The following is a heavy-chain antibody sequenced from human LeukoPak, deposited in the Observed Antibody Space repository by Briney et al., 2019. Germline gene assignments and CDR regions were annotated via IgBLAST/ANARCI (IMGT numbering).Heavy chain of an antibody. V-gene: IGHV3-11*01. D-gene: IGHD2-8*01. CDR3: ARRYCTNRVCYNDRGAFDI. CDR1: GFTFRDYY. Sequence: GGSLRLSRAASGFTFRDYYMTWIRQAPGKGLEGVSYITSSATTYYADSVKGRFTISRDNAKTSLYLQMHSLRSEDTAVYHCARRYCTNRVCYNDRGAFDIWGQGTMVTVSS. CDR2: ITSSATT. J-gene: IGHJ3*02.